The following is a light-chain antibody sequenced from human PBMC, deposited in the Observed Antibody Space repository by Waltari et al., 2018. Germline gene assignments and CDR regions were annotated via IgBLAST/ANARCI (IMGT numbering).Light chain of an antibody. CDR2: WAP. J-gene: IGKJ4*01. CDR3: QQYFTTPPT. Sequence: DIVMTQSPASLAVSLGETATISCKSSQSVLYSANNKNHLAWYQQKAGQPPKLLIYWAPTRESGVPDRFSGSGSGTDFTLTISSLQAEDVAVYYCQQYFTTPPTFGGGTTVEIK. CDR1: QSVLYSANNKNH. V-gene: IGKV4-1*01.